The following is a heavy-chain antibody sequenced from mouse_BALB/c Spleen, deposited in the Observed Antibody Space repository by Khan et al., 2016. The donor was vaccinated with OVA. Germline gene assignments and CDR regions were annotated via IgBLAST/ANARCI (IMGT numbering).Heavy chain of an antibody. D-gene: IGHD1-1*01. Sequence: QVTLKVSGPGILQPSQTLSLTCSFSGFSLSTSGMGVSWLRQPSGEGLEWLAHIYWDDETRYNPSLKSRLTISKNSSRNQAFLRITSVETADTATYYCVLRIYSHGSVYFYFWGQGTTLTVSS. J-gene: IGHJ2*01. CDR3: VLRIYSHGSVYFYF. CDR2: IYWDDET. V-gene: IGHV8-12*01. CDR1: GFSLSTSGMG.